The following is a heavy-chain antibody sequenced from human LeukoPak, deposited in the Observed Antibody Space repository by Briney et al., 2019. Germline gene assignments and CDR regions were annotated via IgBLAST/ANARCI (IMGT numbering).Heavy chain of an antibody. CDR1: GFTFSSYG. D-gene: IGHD3-10*01. V-gene: IGHV3-30*02. Sequence: PGGSLRLSCAASGFTFSSYGMHWVRQAPGKGLEWVAFIRYDGSNKYYADSVKGRFTISRASFKNTLYLQMNSLRPEDTAVDYCAKEGDYYGSGSYRDGFDIWGQGTRATVSS. J-gene: IGHJ3*02. CDR2: IRYDGSNK. CDR3: AKEGDYYGSGSYRDGFDI.